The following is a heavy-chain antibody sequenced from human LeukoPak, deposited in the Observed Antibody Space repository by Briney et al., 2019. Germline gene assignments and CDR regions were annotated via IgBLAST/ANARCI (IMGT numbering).Heavy chain of an antibody. CDR2: INHSGST. Sequence: KPSETLSLTCAVYGGSLSGYYWSWIRQPPGKGLEWIREINHSGSTNYNPSLKSRVTISVDTSKNQFSLKLSSVTAADTAVYCCARGPKYYYDSSGYLNAFDIWGQGTMVTVSS. CDR1: GGSLSGYY. CDR3: ARGPKYYYDSSGYLNAFDI. D-gene: IGHD3-22*01. V-gene: IGHV4-34*01. J-gene: IGHJ3*02.